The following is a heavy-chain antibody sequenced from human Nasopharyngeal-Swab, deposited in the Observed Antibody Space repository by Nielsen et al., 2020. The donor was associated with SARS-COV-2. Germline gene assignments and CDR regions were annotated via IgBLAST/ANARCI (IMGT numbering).Heavy chain of an antibody. CDR3: AREPYDFWSGHYYYLDV. V-gene: IGHV4-61*09. Sequence: SETLSLTCTVSGGSISSGSHYWNWIRQPAGKGLEWIGHIFSSGSTNYNPSLKSRVTMSVDTSKNQFSLNLSSVTAADTAVYYCAREPYDFWSGHYYYLDVWAQGPRSPSP. D-gene: IGHD3-3*01. CDR2: IFSSGST. J-gene: IGHJ6*03. CDR1: GGSISSGSHY.